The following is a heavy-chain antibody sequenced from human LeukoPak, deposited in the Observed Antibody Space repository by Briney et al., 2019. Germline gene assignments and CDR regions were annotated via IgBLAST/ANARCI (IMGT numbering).Heavy chain of an antibody. CDR2: INPNSGGT. D-gene: IGHD2-2*01. V-gene: IGHV1-2*02. CDR3: ASALGVVPAAYDAFDI. Sequence: ASVKVSCKASGYTFTGYYMHWVRQAPGQGLEWMGWINPNSGGTNYAQKFQGRITMTRDTSISTAYMELSRLRSDDTAVYYCASALGVVPAAYDAFDIWGQGTMVTVSS. CDR1: GYTFTGYY. J-gene: IGHJ3*02.